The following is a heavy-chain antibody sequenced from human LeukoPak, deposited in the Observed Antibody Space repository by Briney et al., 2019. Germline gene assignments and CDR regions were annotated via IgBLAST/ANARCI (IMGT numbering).Heavy chain of an antibody. CDR3: AGVRSSSGY. J-gene: IGHJ4*02. CDR2: ISWNSGSI. V-gene: IGHV3-9*01. CDR1: GFPFDDYA. D-gene: IGHD6-13*01. Sequence: PGGSLRLSCAASGFPFDDYAMHWVRQAPGKGLEWVSGISWNSGSIGYADSVKGRFTISRDNAKNSLYLQMNSLRAEDAALYYCAGVRSSSGYWGQGTLVTVSS.